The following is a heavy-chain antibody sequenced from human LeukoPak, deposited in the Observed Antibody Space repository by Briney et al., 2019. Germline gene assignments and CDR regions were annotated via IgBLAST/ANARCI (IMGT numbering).Heavy chain of an antibody. J-gene: IGHJ5*02. D-gene: IGHD6-6*01. Sequence: GESLKISRKGSGYSFTSYWIGWVRQMPGKGLEWMGIIYPGDSDTRYSPSFQGQVTSSADKSISTAYLQWSSLKASDTAMYYCARCSSSGNWLVNWFDPWGQGTLVTVSS. CDR1: GYSFTSYW. CDR2: IYPGDSDT. V-gene: IGHV5-51*01. CDR3: ARCSSSGNWLVNWFDP.